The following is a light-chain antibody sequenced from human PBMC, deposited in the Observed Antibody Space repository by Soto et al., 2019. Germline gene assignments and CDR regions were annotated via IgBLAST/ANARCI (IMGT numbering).Light chain of an antibody. J-gene: IGLJ3*02. Sequence: QSALTQPASVSGSPGQSITISCTGTSSDVGGYNYVSWYQQHPGKAPKLMIYDVSDRPSGVSNRFSGSKSGNTASLTISGLQAEDEAEYYFSSYRTSSTLVFGGGTKLTVL. CDR2: DVS. CDR1: SSDVGGYNY. CDR3: SSYRTSSTLV. V-gene: IGLV2-14*01.